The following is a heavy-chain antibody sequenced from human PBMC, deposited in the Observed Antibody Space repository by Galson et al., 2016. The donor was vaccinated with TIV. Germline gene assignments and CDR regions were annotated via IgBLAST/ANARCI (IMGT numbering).Heavy chain of an antibody. V-gene: IGHV1-8*02. Sequence: SVKVSCKASGYTFTSYDINWVRQATGQGLEWMGWVNPNSGNTGYAQKFRGRVTMTRNTSVRTAYMELSSLRSEDTVVYYCARSGDYGDYWGQGTLVTVSS. CDR3: ARSGDYGDY. J-gene: IGHJ4*02. D-gene: IGHD4-17*01. CDR1: GYTFTSYD. CDR2: VNPNSGNT.